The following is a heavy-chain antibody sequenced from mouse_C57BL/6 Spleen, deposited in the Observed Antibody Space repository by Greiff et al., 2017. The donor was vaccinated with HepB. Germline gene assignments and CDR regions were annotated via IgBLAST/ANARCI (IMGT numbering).Heavy chain of an antibody. D-gene: IGHD4-1*01. CDR3: ARKSWDDWYFDV. J-gene: IGHJ1*03. CDR1: GFTFSDYG. V-gene: IGHV5-17*01. CDR2: ISSGSSTI. Sequence: EVKLMESGGGLVKPGGSLKLSCAASGFTFSDYGMHWVRQAPEKGLEWVAYISSGSSTIYYADTVKGRFTISRDNAKNTLFLQMTSLRSEDTAMYYCARKSWDDWYFDVWGTGTTVTVSS.